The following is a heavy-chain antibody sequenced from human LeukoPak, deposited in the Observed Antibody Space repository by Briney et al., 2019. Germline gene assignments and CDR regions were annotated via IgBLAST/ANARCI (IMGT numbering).Heavy chain of an antibody. CDR1: GFTFSSYG. J-gene: IGHJ5*02. CDR3: AKETPRSMVRGVSLKYNWFDP. Sequence: GGSLRLSCAASGFTFSSYGMHWVRQAPGKGLEWVAVIWYDGSNKYYADSVKGRFTISRDSSKNTLYLQMNSLRAEDTAVYYCAKETPRSMVRGVSLKYNWFDPWGQGTLVTVSS. V-gene: IGHV3-33*06. D-gene: IGHD3-10*01. CDR2: IWYDGSNK.